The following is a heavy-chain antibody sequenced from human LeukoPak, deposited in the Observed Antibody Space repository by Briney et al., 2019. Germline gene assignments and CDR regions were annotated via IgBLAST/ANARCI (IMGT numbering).Heavy chain of an antibody. D-gene: IGHD2-15*01. CDR3: ARDSGRLLNWVADAFDI. J-gene: IGHJ3*02. CDR2: IYTSGST. Sequence: PSETLSLTCTVSGGSISSGSYYWSWIRRPAGKGLEWIGRIYTSGSTNYNPSLKSRVTISVDTSKNQFSLKLSSVTAADTAVYYCARDSGRLLNWVADAFDIWGQGTMVTVSS. CDR1: GGSISSGSYY. V-gene: IGHV4-61*02.